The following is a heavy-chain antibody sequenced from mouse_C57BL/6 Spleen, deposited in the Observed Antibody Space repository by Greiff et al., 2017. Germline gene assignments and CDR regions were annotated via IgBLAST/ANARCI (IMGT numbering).Heavy chain of an antibody. Sequence: QVQLQQSGPELVKPGASVKISCKASGYAFSSSWMNWVKQRPGKGLEWIGRIYPGDGDTNYNGKFKGKATLTADKSSSTAYMQLSSLTSEDSAVYFSARGAQATYWFAYWGQGTLVTVSA. D-gene: IGHD3-2*02. J-gene: IGHJ3*01. CDR1: GYAFSSSW. V-gene: IGHV1-82*01. CDR3: ARGAQATYWFAY. CDR2: IYPGDGDT.